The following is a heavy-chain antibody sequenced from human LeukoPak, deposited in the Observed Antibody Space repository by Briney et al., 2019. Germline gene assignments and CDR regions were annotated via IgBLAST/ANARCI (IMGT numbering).Heavy chain of an antibody. CDR2: ISYDGSNK. Sequence: GGSQRLSCAASGFTFSSYGMHWVRQAPGKGLEWVAVISYDGSNKYYADSVKGRFSISRDNAKNTLYLQMNSLRAEDTAVYYCAREGVPAYSSGWYYYMDVWGKGTAVTVSS. CDR1: GFTFSSYG. D-gene: IGHD6-19*01. CDR3: AREGVPAYSSGWYYYMDV. J-gene: IGHJ6*03. V-gene: IGHV3-30*03.